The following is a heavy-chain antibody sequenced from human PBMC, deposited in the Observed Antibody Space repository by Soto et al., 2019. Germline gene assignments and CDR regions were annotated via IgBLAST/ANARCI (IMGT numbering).Heavy chain of an antibody. D-gene: IGHD4-17*01. CDR1: GGSISSGGYY. J-gene: IGHJ6*03. CDR2: IYYSGST. Sequence: SETLSLTCTVSGGSISSGGYYWSWIRQHPGKGLEWIGYIYYSGSTYYNPSLKSRVTISVDTSKNQFSLKLSSVTAADTAVYYCARDRVVNTVTPMAIYYYCYMHVWGKAPTVTVSS. V-gene: IGHV4-31*02. CDR3: ARDRVVNTVTPMAIYYYCYMHV.